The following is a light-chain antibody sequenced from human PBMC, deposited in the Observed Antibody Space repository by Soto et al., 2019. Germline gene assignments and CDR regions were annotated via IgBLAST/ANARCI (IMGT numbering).Light chain of an antibody. CDR2: EVS. V-gene: IGLV2-14*01. CDR3: SSYTSSSTGV. J-gene: IGLJ3*02. CDR1: SSDVGGYNY. Sequence: QSALTQPASVSGSPGQSIIISCTGTSSDVGGYNYVSWYQQHPGKAPKLMIYEVSNRPSGVSDRFSGSKSGNTASLTISGLQAEDEAGYYCSSYTSSSTGVFGGGTKLTVL.